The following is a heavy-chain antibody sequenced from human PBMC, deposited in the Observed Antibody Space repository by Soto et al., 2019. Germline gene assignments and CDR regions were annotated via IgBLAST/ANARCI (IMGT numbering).Heavy chain of an antibody. CDR2: ISGSGGNT. Sequence: GGSLRLSCTASGFTFSSYAMSWVRQAPGKGLEWVSAISGSGGNTYYADSVKGRFTISRDNSKNTLYLQMNSLRAEDTAVYYCASGVYYDSSGYYYPFDYWGQGTLVTVSS. J-gene: IGHJ4*02. CDR3: ASGVYYDSSGYYYPFDY. D-gene: IGHD3-22*01. V-gene: IGHV3-23*01. CDR1: GFTFSSYA.